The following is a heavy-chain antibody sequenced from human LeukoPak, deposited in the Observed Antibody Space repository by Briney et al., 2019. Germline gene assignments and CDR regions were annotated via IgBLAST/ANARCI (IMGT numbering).Heavy chain of an antibody. CDR2: ISYDGSNK. D-gene: IGHD5-12*01. CDR3: AKGPRGYDSYYFDY. CDR1: GFTFSSYG. J-gene: IGHJ4*02. V-gene: IGHV3-30*18. Sequence: PGGSLRLSCAASGFTFSSYGMHWVRQAPGKGLEWVAVISYDGSNKYYADSVKGRFTISRDNSKNTLYLQMNSLRAEDTAVYYCAKGPRGYDSYYFDYWGQGALVTVSS.